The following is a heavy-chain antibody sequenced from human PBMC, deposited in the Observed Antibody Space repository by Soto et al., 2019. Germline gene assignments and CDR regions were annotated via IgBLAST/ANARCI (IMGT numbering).Heavy chain of an antibody. V-gene: IGHV3-30*04. Sequence: QVQLVESGGGVVQPGRSLRLSCVASGFTFSSYPIHWVRQAPGKGLEWVTTISSDGNDKYYSDSVKGRFTTSRDNSKNTVYLQMNNLRVEDTAVYYCAKEGVAAKYYYYGMDVWGQGTTGNVSS. CDR2: ISSDGNDK. CDR1: GFTFSSYP. J-gene: IGHJ6*02. D-gene: IGHD3-3*01. CDR3: AKEGVAAKYYYYGMDV.